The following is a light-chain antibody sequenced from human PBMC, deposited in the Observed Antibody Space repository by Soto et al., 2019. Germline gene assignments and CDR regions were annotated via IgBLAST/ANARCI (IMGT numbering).Light chain of an antibody. CDR3: VAWDDRVNGWV. CDR2: SNN. J-gene: IGLJ3*02. Sequence: QAVVTQPPSESGTPGQRVTISCSGSSSNIGSNTVNWYQHLPGTAPKLLIQSNNQRPSGVPDRFSGSKSGTSASLAISGLQSEDEADYYCVAWDDRVNGWVFGGGTKLTVL. V-gene: IGLV1-44*01. CDR1: SSNIGSNT.